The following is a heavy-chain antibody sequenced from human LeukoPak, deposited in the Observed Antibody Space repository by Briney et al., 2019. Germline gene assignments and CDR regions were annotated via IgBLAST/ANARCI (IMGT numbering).Heavy chain of an antibody. CDR3: ARDRLSSSQNNYFDY. D-gene: IGHD6-13*01. CDR2: IWYDGSSE. V-gene: IGHV3-33*01. Sequence: GGSLRLSCAASGFTFTTYGMHWVRQAPGKGLEWVALIWYDGSSEYYAESVKGRFTISRDNSKNTVYLQMNSLRAEDTAVYYCARDRLSSSQNNYFDYWGQGTLVTASS. J-gene: IGHJ4*02. CDR1: GFTFTTYG.